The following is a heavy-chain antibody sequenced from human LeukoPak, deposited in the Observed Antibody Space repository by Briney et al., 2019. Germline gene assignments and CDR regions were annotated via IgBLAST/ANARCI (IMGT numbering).Heavy chain of an antibody. CDR1: GFTFSSYA. Sequence: GGPLRLSCAASGFTFSSYAMSWVRQAPGKGLEWVSAISGSGSSTYYADSVKGRFTISRDNSKNTLYLQMNSLRAEDTAVYYCAKDYDSSGYYYSARNWFDPWGQGTLVTVSS. CDR2: ISGSGSST. J-gene: IGHJ5*02. CDR3: AKDYDSSGYYYSARNWFDP. D-gene: IGHD3-22*01. V-gene: IGHV3-23*01.